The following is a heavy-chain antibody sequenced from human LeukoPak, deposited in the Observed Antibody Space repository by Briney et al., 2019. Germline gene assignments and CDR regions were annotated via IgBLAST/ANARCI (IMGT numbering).Heavy chain of an antibody. Sequence: SETLSLTCTVSGGSISSYYWSWIRQPPGKGLEWIGYIYYSGSTNYNPSLKSRVTISVDTSKNQFSLKLRSVTAADTAVYYCARRLTAGLVRGVIPYYFDYWGQGTLVTVSS. V-gene: IGHV4-59*01. CDR2: IYYSGST. CDR3: ARRLTAGLVRGVIPYYFDY. D-gene: IGHD3-10*01. J-gene: IGHJ4*02. CDR1: GGSISSYY.